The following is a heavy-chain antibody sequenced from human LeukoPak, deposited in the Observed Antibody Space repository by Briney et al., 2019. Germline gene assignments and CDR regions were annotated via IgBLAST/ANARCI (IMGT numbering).Heavy chain of an antibody. CDR3: ARAVGDSVLYYYYYMDV. J-gene: IGHJ6*03. V-gene: IGHV1-69*05. D-gene: IGHD3-10*01. CDR1: GGTFSSYA. CDR2: IIPIFGTA. Sequence: SVKVSCKASGGTFSSYAISWVRQAPGQGLEWMGGIIPIFGTANYAQKFQGRVTITTDESTSTAYMELSSLRSEDTAVYYCARAVGDSVLYYYYYMDVWGKGTTVTVSS.